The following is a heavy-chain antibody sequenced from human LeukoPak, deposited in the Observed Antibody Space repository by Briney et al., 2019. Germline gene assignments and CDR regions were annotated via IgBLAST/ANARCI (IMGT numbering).Heavy chain of an antibody. CDR2: IYYSGST. J-gene: IGHJ4*02. CDR3: ARHKRSPYDFDY. CDR1: GGSISIYY. V-gene: IGHV4-59*08. D-gene: IGHD1-1*01. Sequence: PSETLSLTCTVSGGSISIYYWSWIRQPPGKGLEWIGYIYYSGSTNYNPSLKSRVTISVDTSKNQFSLKLSSVTAADTAVYYCARHKRSPYDFDYWGQGTLVTVSS.